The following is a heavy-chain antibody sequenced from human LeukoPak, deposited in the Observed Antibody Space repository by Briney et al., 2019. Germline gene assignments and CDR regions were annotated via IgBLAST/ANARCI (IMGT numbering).Heavy chain of an antibody. J-gene: IGHJ4*02. D-gene: IGHD1-26*01. CDR1: GFTFSSYE. V-gene: IGHV3-48*03. Sequence: GRSLRLSCAASGFTFSSYEMNWVRQAPGKGLEWVSYISRSGSSIYYADSVRGRFTISRDNTKNSLYLQMNSLRAEDTAVYYCARDPSGSYYSTFDYWGQGTLVTVSS. CDR3: ARDPSGSYYSTFDY. CDR2: ISRSGSSI.